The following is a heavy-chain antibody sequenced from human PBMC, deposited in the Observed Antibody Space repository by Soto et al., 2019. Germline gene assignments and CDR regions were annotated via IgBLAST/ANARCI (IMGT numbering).Heavy chain of an antibody. CDR2: ISQDGTIA. J-gene: IGHJ4*02. Sequence: EVQLVESGGGLVQPGGSLRLSCAASGFAFGSYWMHWVRQVPGKGLVWVSRISQDGTIATQADSVKGRFTISRDNAKNTLYLQMNSLRADDTAVYYCLRDQRHWNEFADQWGQGTLVTVSS. CDR1: GFAFGSYW. D-gene: IGHD1-1*01. CDR3: LRDQRHWNEFADQ. V-gene: IGHV3-74*01.